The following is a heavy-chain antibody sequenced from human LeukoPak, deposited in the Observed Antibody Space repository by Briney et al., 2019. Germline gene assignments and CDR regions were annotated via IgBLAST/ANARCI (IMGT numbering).Heavy chain of an antibody. CDR1: EFTFSNYW. CDR2: TNQDGSKN. D-gene: IGHD6-19*01. J-gene: IGHJ4*02. Sequence: QTGGSLRLSCAASEFTFSNYWMSWVRQAPGKGLERVAHTNQDGSKNYYVDSVRGRFTISRDNAKNSLYLQMNSLRAEDTAVYYCATTVAGYPDGSFDFWGQGTLVTVSS. CDR3: ATTVAGYPDGSFDF. V-gene: IGHV3-7*01.